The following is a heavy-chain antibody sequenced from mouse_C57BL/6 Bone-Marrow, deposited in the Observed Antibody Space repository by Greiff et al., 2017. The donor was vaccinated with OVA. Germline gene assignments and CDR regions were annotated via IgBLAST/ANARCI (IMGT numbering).Heavy chain of an antibody. CDR3: ARGGGGWLQYCYAMDY. CDR1: GYTFTSYW. D-gene: IGHD2-3*01. V-gene: IGHV1-64*01. J-gene: IGHJ4*01. Sequence: QVQLQQPGAELVKPGASVKLSCKASGYTFTSYWMHWVKQRPGQGLEWIGMIHPNSGSTNYNEKFKSKATLTVDKSSSTSYMPISNMTSEDSAVYYCARGGGGWLQYCYAMDYWGQGTSVTVSS. CDR2: IHPNSGST.